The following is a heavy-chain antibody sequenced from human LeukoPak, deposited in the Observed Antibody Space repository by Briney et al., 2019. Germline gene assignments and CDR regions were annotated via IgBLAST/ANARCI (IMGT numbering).Heavy chain of an antibody. Sequence: SETLSLTCTVSGGSISRSSYYWGWIRQPPGKGLEWIGSIYYSGSTYYNPSLKSRVTISVDTSKNQFSLKLSSVTAADTAVYYCAGAYCGGDCYSGRAFDIWGQGTMVTVSS. D-gene: IGHD2-21*02. V-gene: IGHV4-39*07. CDR3: AGAYCGGDCYSGRAFDI. CDR2: IYYSGST. J-gene: IGHJ3*02. CDR1: GGSISRSSYY.